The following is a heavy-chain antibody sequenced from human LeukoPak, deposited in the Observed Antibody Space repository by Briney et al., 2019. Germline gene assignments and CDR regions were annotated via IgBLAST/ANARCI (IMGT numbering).Heavy chain of an antibody. V-gene: IGHV1-18*01. CDR2: ISAYNGNT. CDR1: GYTFTSYG. J-gene: IGHJ4*02. CDR3: ARGGLMVRGVIIIYPLDY. D-gene: IGHD3-10*01. Sequence: ASVKVSCKASGYTFTSYGISWVRQAPGQGLGWMGWISAYNGNTNYAQKPQGRVTMTTDTSTSTAYMELRSLRSDDTAVYYCARGGLMVRGVIIIYPLDYWGQGTLVTVSS.